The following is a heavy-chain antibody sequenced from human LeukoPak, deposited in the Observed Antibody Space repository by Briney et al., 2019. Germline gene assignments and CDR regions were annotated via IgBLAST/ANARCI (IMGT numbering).Heavy chain of an antibody. Sequence: PSETLSLTCAVYGGSFSGYYWSWIRQPPGKGLEWIGEINHSGSTNYNPSLKSRVTISVDTSKNQFSLKLSSVTAADTAVYYCARATYDSSGYYSPDAFDIWGQGTMVTVSS. CDR1: GGSFSGYY. CDR2: INHSGST. V-gene: IGHV4-34*09. J-gene: IGHJ3*02. D-gene: IGHD3-22*01. CDR3: ARATYDSSGYYSPDAFDI.